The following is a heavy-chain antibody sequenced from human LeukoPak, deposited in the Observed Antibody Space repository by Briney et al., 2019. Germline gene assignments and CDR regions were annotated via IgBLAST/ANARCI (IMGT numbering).Heavy chain of an antibody. CDR2: IDPSDSYT. V-gene: IGHV5-10-1*01. J-gene: IGHJ5*02. CDR3: ARGNWNDAEPYNWFDP. D-gene: IGHD1-1*01. Sequence: GESLSISCNGSGYSFTSYWISWVRQLPGKGLEWMGRIDPSDSYTNYSPSFQGHITISADKSISTAYLQWSSLKASDTAMYYCARGNWNDAEPYNWFDPWGQGTLVTVSS. CDR1: GYSFTSYW.